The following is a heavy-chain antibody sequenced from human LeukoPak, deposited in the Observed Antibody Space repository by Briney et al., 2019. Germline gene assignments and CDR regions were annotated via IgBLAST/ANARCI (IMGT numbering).Heavy chain of an antibody. CDR3: AIYYDSSGYYLDP. J-gene: IGHJ5*02. CDR1: GYTFTGYY. CDR2: INPNSGGT. D-gene: IGHD3-22*01. Sequence: ASVKVSCEASGYTFTGYYMHWVRQAPGQGLEWMGWINPNSGGTNYAQKFQGRVTMTRDTSISTAYMELSRLRSDDTAVYYCAIYYDSSGYYLDPWGQGTLVTVSS. V-gene: IGHV1-2*02.